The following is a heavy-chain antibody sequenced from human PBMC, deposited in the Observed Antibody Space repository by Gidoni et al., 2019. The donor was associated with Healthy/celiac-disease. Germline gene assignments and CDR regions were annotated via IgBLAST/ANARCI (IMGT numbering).Heavy chain of an antibody. CDR2: ISSSSSYI. CDR1: GFPFSSYS. J-gene: IGHJ4*02. Sequence: EVQLVEPGGGLVKPGGSLRLSCPASGFPFSSYSMNWVRQAPGKGLEWVSSISSSSSYIYYADSVKGRFTISRDNAKNSLYLQMNSLRAEDTAVYYCARTKIAAAGTFDYWGQGTLVTVSS. D-gene: IGHD6-13*01. CDR3: ARTKIAAAGTFDY. V-gene: IGHV3-21*06.